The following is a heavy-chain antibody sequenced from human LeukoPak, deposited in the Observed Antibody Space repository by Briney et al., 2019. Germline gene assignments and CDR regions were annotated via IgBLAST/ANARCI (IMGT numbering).Heavy chain of an antibody. CDR1: GFTFSSYS. CDR3: AGSGSRNYYYYYYMDV. Sequence: PGGSLRLSCAASGFTFSSYSMNWVRQAPGKGLEWVSSISSSSSYIYYADSVKGRFTISRDNAKNSLYLQMNSLRAEDTAVYYCAGSGSRNYYYYYYMDVWGKGTTVTTSS. D-gene: IGHD3-10*01. CDR2: ISSSSSYI. J-gene: IGHJ6*03. V-gene: IGHV3-21*01.